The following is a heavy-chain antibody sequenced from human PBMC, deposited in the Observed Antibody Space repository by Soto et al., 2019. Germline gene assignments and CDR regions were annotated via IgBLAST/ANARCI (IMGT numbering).Heavy chain of an antibody. J-gene: IGHJ6*02. CDR1: GGSFSGHY. V-gene: IGHV4-34*01. CDR2: INHSGST. D-gene: IGHD1-26*01. CDR3: ARGPKGEVGGTWYYYAMDV. Sequence: SETLSLTCAVYGGSFSGHYWSWIRQPPGKGLEWIGEINHSGSTNYNPSLKSRVTISVDTSKNQFSLKLNSVTAADTAVYYCARGPKGEVGGTWYYYAMDVWGQGTTVTVSS.